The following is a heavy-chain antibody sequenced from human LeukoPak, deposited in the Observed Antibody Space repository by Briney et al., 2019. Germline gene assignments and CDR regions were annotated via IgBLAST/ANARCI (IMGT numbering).Heavy chain of an antibody. J-gene: IGHJ3*02. D-gene: IGHD3-22*01. V-gene: IGHV3-21*01. CDR2: ISSSSSYI. CDR1: GFTFSTYT. CDR3: ARDVVGYYDSSGYYLSASDI. Sequence: GGSLRLSCVASGFTFSTYTMVWVRQAPGKGLEWISSISSSSSYIFNADSVKGRFSISRDNAKNSLFLQMNTLRAEDTAVYYCARDVVGYYDSSGYYLSASDIRGHGTMVTVSS.